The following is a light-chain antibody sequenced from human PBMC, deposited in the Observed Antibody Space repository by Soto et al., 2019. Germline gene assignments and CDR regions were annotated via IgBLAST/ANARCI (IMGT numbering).Light chain of an antibody. Sequence: DIQMTQSPSSLSASVGDRVTITCRASQSISSYLNCYQQKPGKAPKLLIHAASTLQSGVPSRFSGSGSGTEFTLTISSLQPEDFATYYCQQLNSYPRTFGQGTKVDIK. CDR2: AAS. J-gene: IGKJ1*01. V-gene: IGKV1-9*01. CDR1: QSISSY. CDR3: QQLNSYPRT.